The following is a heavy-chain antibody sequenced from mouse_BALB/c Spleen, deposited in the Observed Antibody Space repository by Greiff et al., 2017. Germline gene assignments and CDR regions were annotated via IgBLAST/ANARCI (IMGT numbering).Heavy chain of an antibody. CDR3: SIYDGYYAY. V-gene: IGHV1S22*01. D-gene: IGHD2-3*01. CDR1: GYTFTSYW. CDR2: IYPGSGST. Sequence: LQQPGSELVRPGASVKLSCKASGYTFTSYWMHWVKQRPGQGLEWIGNIYPGSGSTNYDEKFKSKATLTVDTSSSTAYMQLSSLTSEDSAVYYCSIYDGYYAYWGQGTLVTVSA. J-gene: IGHJ3*01.